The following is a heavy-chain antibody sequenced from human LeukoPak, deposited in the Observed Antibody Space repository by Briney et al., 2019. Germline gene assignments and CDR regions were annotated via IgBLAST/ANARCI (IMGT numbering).Heavy chain of an antibody. CDR2: INHSGDT. Sequence: SETLSLTCVVYGGSFSGYYWNWIRQPPGKGLEWLGEINHSGDTNYNPSLKSRVTISLDTSKNQFSLKLNSVTATDTALYYCATLLYANNWFDPWGQGTLVTVSS. CDR3: ATLLYANNWFDP. CDR1: GGSFSGYY. J-gene: IGHJ5*02. V-gene: IGHV4-34*01. D-gene: IGHD2-8*01.